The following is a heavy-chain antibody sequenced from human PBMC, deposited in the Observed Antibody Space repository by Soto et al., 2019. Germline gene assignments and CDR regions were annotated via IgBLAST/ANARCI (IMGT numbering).Heavy chain of an antibody. V-gene: IGHV3-23*01. Sequence: GGSLRLSCSASGFTFSSYAMSWVRQAPGKGLEWVSAISGSGGSTYYADSVKGRFTISRDNSKNTLYLKMNSLRAEDTAVYYCAKGYDYVFFWGGQGTLVTVSS. CDR3: AKGYDYVFFW. CDR1: GFTFSSYA. D-gene: IGHD3-16*01. J-gene: IGHJ4*02. CDR2: ISGSGGST.